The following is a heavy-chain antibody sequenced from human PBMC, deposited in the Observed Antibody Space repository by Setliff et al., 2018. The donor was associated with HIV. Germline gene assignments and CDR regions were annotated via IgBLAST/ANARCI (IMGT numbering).Heavy chain of an antibody. V-gene: IGHV4-61*02. D-gene: IGHD3-10*01. CDR2: IYTSGST. CDR1: GGSISSGSYY. Sequence: SETLSLTCTVSGGSISSGSYYWSWIRQPAGKGLEWIGRIYTSGSTNYNPSLKSRVTISVDTSKNQFSLKLSSVTAADTAVYYCARATTHYFGNNKSSWPDAFDIWGLGTMVTVSS. J-gene: IGHJ3*02. CDR3: ARATTHYFGNNKSSWPDAFDI.